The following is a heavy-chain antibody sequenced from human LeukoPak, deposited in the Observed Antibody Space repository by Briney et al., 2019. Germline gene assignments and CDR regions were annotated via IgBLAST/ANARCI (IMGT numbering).Heavy chain of an antibody. CDR1: GFTLSNIW. J-gene: IGHJ4*02. V-gene: IGHV3-15*01. D-gene: IGHD6-13*01. CDR2: IKDKNYSETA. CDR3: TTDVGGSWFSPPLDY. Sequence: GGSLRLSCIASGFTLSNIWMGWVRRAPGKGLEWVGRIKDKNYSETADYAAPVKGRFTISRDDSKNTLFLEMSSLKTEDTAIYYCTTDVGGSWFSPPLDYWGQGTLVTVSS.